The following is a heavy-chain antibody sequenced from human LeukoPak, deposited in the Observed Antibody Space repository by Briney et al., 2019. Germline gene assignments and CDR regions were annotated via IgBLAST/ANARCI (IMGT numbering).Heavy chain of an antibody. CDR2: IYYSGST. CDR1: GGSISSGGYY. D-gene: IGHD3-10*01. Sequence: PSQTLSLTCTVSGGSISSGGYYWSWIRQHPGKGLEWIGYIYYSGSTYYNPSLKSRVTISVDTSKNQFSLKLSSVTAADTAVYYCARVIRSGSYYSDYWGQGTLVTVSS. CDR3: ARVIRSGSYYSDY. V-gene: IGHV4-31*03. J-gene: IGHJ4*02.